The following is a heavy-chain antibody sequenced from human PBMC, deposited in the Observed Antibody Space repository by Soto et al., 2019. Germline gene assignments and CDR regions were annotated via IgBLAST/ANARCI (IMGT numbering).Heavy chain of an antibody. V-gene: IGHV1-8*01. J-gene: IGHJ3*02. CDR3: ARLVGDYYAFDI. CDR2: MNPNSGNT. D-gene: IGHD4-17*01. Sequence: ASVKVSCKASGYTFTSYDINWVRQATGQGLEWMGWMNPNSGNTGYAQKFQGRVTMTRNTSISTAYMELSSLRSEDTAGYYCARLVGDYYAFDIWGQGKMVTFS. CDR1: GYTFTSYD.